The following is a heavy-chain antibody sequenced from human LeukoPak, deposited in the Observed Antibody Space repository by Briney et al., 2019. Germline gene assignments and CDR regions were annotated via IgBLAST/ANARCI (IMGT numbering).Heavy chain of an antibody. J-gene: IGHJ5*02. D-gene: IGHD2/OR15-2a*01. CDR2: IYSGGAT. V-gene: IGHV3-66*01. CDR3: ARDPGAAVCNLWS. Sequence: PGGSLRLSCAVSGLTVSNNYMIWVRQAPGKGLECVSLIYSGGATSYADSVKGRFTISRDNSQNMLYLQMNSLRVEDTAVYYCARDPGAAVCNLWSWGQGTLVTVSS. CDR1: GLTVSNNY.